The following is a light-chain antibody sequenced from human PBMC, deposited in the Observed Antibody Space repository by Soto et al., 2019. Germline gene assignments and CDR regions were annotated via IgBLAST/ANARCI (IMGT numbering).Light chain of an antibody. CDR3: QQYNDYPWT. CDR2: KAS. J-gene: IGKJ1*01. Sequence: DIQMTQSPSTLSASVGDRVTITCRASQSISSWLAWYQQKPGKAPKLLIYKASSLESGVPSRFSGSGSGKEFTITISSLQPDDFATYYCQQYNDYPWTFGQGTKVEIK. CDR1: QSISSW. V-gene: IGKV1-5*03.